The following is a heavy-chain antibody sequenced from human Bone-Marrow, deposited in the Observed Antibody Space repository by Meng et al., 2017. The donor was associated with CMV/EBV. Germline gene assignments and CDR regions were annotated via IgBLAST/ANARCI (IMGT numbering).Heavy chain of an antibody. CDR1: GFTFSSYA. D-gene: IGHD3-16*01. V-gene: IGHV3-23*03. J-gene: IGHJ6*02. CDR2: IYSGGSST. Sequence: GESLKISCAASGFTFSSYAMSWVRQAPGKGLEWVSVIYSGGSSTYYADSVKGRFTISRDNSKNTLYLQMNSLRAEDTAVYYCAKDGNTFDYYYGMDVWGQGTTVAFSS. CDR3: AKDGNTFDYYYGMDV.